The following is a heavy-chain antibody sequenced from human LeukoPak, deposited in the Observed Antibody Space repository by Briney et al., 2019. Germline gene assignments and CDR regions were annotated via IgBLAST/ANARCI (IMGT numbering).Heavy chain of an antibody. J-gene: IGHJ3*01. CDR2: ISDSGST. V-gene: IGHV4-39*01. D-gene: IGHD1-1*01. Sequence: SETLSLTCTVSGGSIFTRDYYWGCIRQPPGKGLEWIGTISDSGSTFYNPSLRSRVIISVDTSKNQFSLKLSSVTAADTAVYYCVRHCCTSPSKRTFDVWGQGTLVTVSS. CDR1: GGSIFTRDYY. CDR3: VRHCCTSPSKRTFDV.